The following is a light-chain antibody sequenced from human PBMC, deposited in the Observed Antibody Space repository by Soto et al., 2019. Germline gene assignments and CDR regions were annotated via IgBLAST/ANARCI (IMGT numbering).Light chain of an antibody. CDR2: GAS. J-gene: IGKJ5*01. CDR3: QQGNSFPIT. CDR1: QDISTW. V-gene: IGKV1D-12*01. Sequence: DIQMTQSPSSVSASVGDTVTFTCRASQDISTWLAWFQQKPGKAPKILIYGASSLQTGVSSRFSGSGSGTDFTLTISSLQPEDFATYYCQQGNSFPITFGQGTRLEI.